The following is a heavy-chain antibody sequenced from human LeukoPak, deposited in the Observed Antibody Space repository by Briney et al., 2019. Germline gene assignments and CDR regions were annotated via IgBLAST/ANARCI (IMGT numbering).Heavy chain of an antibody. CDR2: INRYGDRI. J-gene: IGHJ4*02. CDR3: TRSSTEAD. D-gene: IGHD6-19*01. Sequence: GGALTLSCVASGFIFDDYGMSWVRQAPAKAVAGISGINRYGDRIAYAPSVKGRFTISRDNAKNSLYLQMNSLRAEDTALYYCTRSSTEADWGQGTRVTVSS. CDR1: GFIFDDYG. V-gene: IGHV3-20*04.